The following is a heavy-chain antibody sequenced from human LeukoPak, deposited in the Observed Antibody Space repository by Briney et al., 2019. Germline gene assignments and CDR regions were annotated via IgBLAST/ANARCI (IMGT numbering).Heavy chain of an antibody. CDR1: GFTFSSYA. D-gene: IGHD6-19*01. CDR2: ISGSGGST. J-gene: IGHJ4*02. CDR3: AKAAGANLGIAVAGTFVY. V-gene: IGHV3-23*01. Sequence: QPGGSLRLSCAASGFTFSSYAMSWVRQAPGKGLEWVSAISGSGGSTYYADSVKGRFTISRDNSKNTLYLQMNSLRAEDTAVYYCAKAAGANLGIAVAGTFVYWGQGTLVTVSS.